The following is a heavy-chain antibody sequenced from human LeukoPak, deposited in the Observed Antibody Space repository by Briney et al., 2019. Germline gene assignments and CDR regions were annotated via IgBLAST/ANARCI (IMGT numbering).Heavy chain of an antibody. CDR2: IYTCGST. D-gene: IGHD2-2*01. CDR3: AREVVPAATLGAFDI. V-gene: IGHV4-4*07. J-gene: IGHJ3*02. CDR1: GGSISSYY. Sequence: SETLSLTCTVSGGSISSYYWSWIRQPAGKGLEWIGRIYTCGSTNYNPSLKSRVTMSVDTSKNQFSLKLSSVTAADTAVYYCAREVVPAATLGAFDIWGQGTMVTVSS.